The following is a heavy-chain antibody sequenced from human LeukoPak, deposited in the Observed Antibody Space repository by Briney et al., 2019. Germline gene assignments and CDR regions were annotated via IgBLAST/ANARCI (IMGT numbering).Heavy chain of an antibody. D-gene: IGHD2-2*01. CDR3: ARDVYCSSTSCQGGYYYYYMDV. V-gene: IGHV4-59*01. CDR1: GASISGYY. CDR2: IFYSGRT. J-gene: IGHJ6*03. Sequence: SETLSLTCSVSGASISGYYWTWIRQPPGKGLEWIGYIFYSGRTNYTPSLKSRVTISIDTSKNQFSLKLRSVTAADTAVYYCARDVYCSSTSCQGGYYYYYMDVWGKGTTVTVSS.